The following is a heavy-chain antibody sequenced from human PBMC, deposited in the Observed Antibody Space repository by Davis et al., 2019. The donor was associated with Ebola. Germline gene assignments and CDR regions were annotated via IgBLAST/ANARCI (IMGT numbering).Heavy chain of an antibody. V-gene: IGHV3-21*04. CDR2: ISSDSDYI. Sequence: GESLKISCAASGFTFSSYSMSWVRQAPGKGLEWVSSISSDSDYIYYADSAKGRFTISRDNSKNTLYLQMNSLRAEDTAVYYCAKDTGYYDFWSGYLPLPSHWGQGTLVTVSS. J-gene: IGHJ4*02. D-gene: IGHD3-3*01. CDR1: GFTFSSYS. CDR3: AKDTGYYDFWSGYLPLPSH.